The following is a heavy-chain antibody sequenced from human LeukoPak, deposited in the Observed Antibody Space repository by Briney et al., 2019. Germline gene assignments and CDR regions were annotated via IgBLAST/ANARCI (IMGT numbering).Heavy chain of an antibody. CDR2: INPIGGST. Sequence: ASVKVSCKASGYTFTSYGIGWVRQAPGQGLEWMAIINPIGGSTTYAQNFQGRVTMTRDMSTSTVYMELSSLRSDDTAVYYCARGRHYYDSSDYYYEGDAFDIWGQGTMVTVSS. J-gene: IGHJ3*02. V-gene: IGHV1-46*01. CDR1: GYTFTSYG. CDR3: ARGRHYYDSSDYYYEGDAFDI. D-gene: IGHD3-22*01.